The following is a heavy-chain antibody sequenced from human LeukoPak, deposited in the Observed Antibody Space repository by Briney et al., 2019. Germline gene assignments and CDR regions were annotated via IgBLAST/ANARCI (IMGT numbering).Heavy chain of an antibody. CDR2: IYYSGST. CDR3: ASGPDTAMVDY. D-gene: IGHD5-18*01. J-gene: IGHJ4*02. CDR1: GGSISSYY. V-gene: IGHV4-59*01. Sequence: SETLSLTCTVSGGSISSYYWSWIRQPPGKGLEWIGYIYYSGSTNYNPSLKSRVTISVDTSKNQFSLKLSSVTAADTAVYYCASGPDTAMVDYWGQGTLVTVSS.